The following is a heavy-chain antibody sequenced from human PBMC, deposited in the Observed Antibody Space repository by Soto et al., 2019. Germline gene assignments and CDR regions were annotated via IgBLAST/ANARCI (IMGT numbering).Heavy chain of an antibody. CDR1: GGSVSSGSYY. CDR3: ARERLDYFDC. J-gene: IGHJ4*02. CDR2: IYYSGST. V-gene: IGHV4-61*01. Sequence: SETLSLTCTVSGGSVSSGSYYWSWIRQPPGKGLEWIGYIYYSGSTNHNPSLKRRVTISVDTSKNQFSLKLSSVTAAATAEYYGARERLDYFDCCGRGTRGIFAS.